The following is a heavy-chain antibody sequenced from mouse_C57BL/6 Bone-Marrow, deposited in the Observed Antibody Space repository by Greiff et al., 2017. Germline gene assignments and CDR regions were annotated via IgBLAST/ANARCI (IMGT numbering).Heavy chain of an antibody. CDR3: ARDRGYYYGRGEKAMGY. J-gene: IGHJ4*01. CDR1: GFTFSSYA. V-gene: IGHV5-4*01. Sequence: EVNLVESGGGLVKPGGSLKLSCAASGFTFSSYAMSWVRQTPEKRLEWVATISDGGGYTYYPDNVKGRFTISRDNAKNNLYLQMSHLKSEDTAMYYCARDRGYYYGRGEKAMGYWGQGASVPVSS. D-gene: IGHD1-1*01. CDR2: ISDGGGYT.